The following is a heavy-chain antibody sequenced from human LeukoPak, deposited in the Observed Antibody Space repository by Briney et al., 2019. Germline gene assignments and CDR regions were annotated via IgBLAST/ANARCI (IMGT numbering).Heavy chain of an antibody. V-gene: IGHV1-18*01. CDR1: GYTFTSYG. J-gene: IGHJ5*02. Sequence: GASVKVSCKASGYTFTSYGISWVRQAPGRGLEWMGWISAYNGNTNYARKLQGRVTMTTDTSTSTAYMELRSLRSDDTAVYYCARTVLRITIFGVVIVSWFDPWGQGTLVTVSS. D-gene: IGHD3-3*01. CDR3: ARTVLRITIFGVVIVSWFDP. CDR2: ISAYNGNT.